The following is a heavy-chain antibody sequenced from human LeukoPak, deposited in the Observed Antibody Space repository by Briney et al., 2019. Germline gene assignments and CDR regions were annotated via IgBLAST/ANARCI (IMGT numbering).Heavy chain of an antibody. D-gene: IGHD4-17*01. CDR3: AAYDYGGIDI. CDR1: GFTFNSFS. CDR2: ISSSSTI. Sequence: GGSLRLSCAASGFTFNSFSMNWVRQAPGKGLEWVSYISSSSTIYYADSVKGRFTISRDNAKNSLYLQMNSLRAEDTAVYYCAAYDYGGIDIWGQGTMVTVSS. J-gene: IGHJ3*02. V-gene: IGHV3-48*01.